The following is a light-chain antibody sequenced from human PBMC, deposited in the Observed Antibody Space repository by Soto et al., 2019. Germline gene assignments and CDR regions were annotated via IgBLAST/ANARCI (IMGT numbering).Light chain of an antibody. CDR1: SSDVGGYNY. CDR2: DVN. Sequence: QSVLTQPPSVSGSPGQSITISCAGTSSDVGGYNYVSWYQQHPGKVPRLIISDVNKRPSGVSDRFSGSKSGNTASLTISGLQAEDEADYYCASFTRSVTVVFGGGTKLTVL. J-gene: IGLJ2*01. CDR3: ASFTRSVTVV. V-gene: IGLV2-14*03.